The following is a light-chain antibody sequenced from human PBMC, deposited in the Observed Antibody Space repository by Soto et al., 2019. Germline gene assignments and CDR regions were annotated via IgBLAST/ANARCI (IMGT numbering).Light chain of an antibody. CDR3: QQYYSYPLT. Sequence: AIRITQSPSSFSASTGDRVTITCRASQGISSYLAWYQQKPGKAPKLLIYAASTLQSGVPSRFSGSGFGTDFTLTISCLQSEDFATYYCQQYYSYPLTFGQGTRLEI. J-gene: IGKJ5*01. CDR2: AAS. CDR1: QGISSY. V-gene: IGKV1-8*01.